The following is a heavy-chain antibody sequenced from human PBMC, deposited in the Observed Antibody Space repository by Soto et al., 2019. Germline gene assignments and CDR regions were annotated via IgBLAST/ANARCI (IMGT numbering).Heavy chain of an antibody. Sequence: ASETLSLTCTVSGGSISSYYWSWIRQPPGKGLEWIGYIYYSGSTNYNPSLKSRVTISVDTSKNQFSLKLSSVTAADTAVYYCAREGHSSSWNWFDPWGQGTLVTVSS. D-gene: IGHD6-13*01. V-gene: IGHV4-59*01. CDR3: AREGHSSSWNWFDP. CDR1: GGSISSYY. J-gene: IGHJ5*02. CDR2: IYYSGST.